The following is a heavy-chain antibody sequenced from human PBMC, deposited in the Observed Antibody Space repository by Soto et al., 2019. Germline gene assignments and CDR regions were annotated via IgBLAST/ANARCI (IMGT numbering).Heavy chain of an antibody. D-gene: IGHD3-16*01. Sequence: EVQLVESGGGVVHPGGSLRLSCAASGFTVSTKYMSWVRQAPGKGLEWVSVIYSGGSTFYADSVRGRFTISRDNSKNTVNLQMNSLRAEDTAVYYCARDPWAADYWGQGTLVTVSS. CDR1: GFTVSTKY. J-gene: IGHJ4*02. CDR2: IYSGGST. V-gene: IGHV3-66*01. CDR3: ARDPWAADY.